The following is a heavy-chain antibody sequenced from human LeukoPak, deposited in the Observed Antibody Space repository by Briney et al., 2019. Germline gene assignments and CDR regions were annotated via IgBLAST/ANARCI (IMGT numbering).Heavy chain of an antibody. D-gene: IGHD3-10*01. CDR1: GFTFDDYA. CDR3: AKGSAYGSGSFDY. CDR2: ISWNSGSI. J-gene: IGHJ4*02. V-gene: IGHV3-9*01. Sequence: QPGGSLRLSCAASGFTFDDYAMHWVRQAPGKGLARVSGISWNSGSIGYADSVKGRFTISRDNAKNSLYLQMNSLRAEDTALYYCAKGSAYGSGSFDYWGQGTLVTVSS.